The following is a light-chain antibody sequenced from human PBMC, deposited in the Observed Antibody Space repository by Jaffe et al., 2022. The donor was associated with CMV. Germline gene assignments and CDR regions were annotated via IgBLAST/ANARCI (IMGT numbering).Light chain of an antibody. J-gene: IGLJ3*02. Sequence: SYVLTQPPSVSVAPGKTASITCGGNNIGGKSVHWYQERPGQAPVLVIYYDYDRPSGIPERFSGSNSGDTATLTISRVEAGDEADYYCQVWDSSSDHVVFGGGTKLTVL. CDR2: YDY. V-gene: IGLV3-21*04. CDR3: QVWDSSSDHVV. CDR1: NIGGKS.